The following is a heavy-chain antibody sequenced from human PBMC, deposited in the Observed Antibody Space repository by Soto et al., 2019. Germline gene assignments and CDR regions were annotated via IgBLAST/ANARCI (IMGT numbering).Heavy chain of an antibody. CDR2: IYHSGST. V-gene: IGHV4-4*02. CDR1: AGSISSSNW. D-gene: IGHD1-1*01. CDR3: ARGTSRIPYYYYDGMDV. J-gene: IGHJ6*02. Sequence: NPSETLSLTCAVSAGSISSSNWWSWVRQPPGKGLEWIGEIYHSGSTNYNPSLKSRVTISVDKSKNQFSLKLSSVTAADTAVYYCARGTSRIPYYYYDGMDVWGQGTTVTVSS.